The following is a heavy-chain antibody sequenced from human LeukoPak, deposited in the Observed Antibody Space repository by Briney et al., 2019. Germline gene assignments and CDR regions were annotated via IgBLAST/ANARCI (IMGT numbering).Heavy chain of an antibody. V-gene: IGHV4-4*07. CDR1: GGSISSYY. Sequence: SETLSLTCTVSGGSISSYYWSWIRQPAGKGLEWIGRIYTSGSTNYNPSLKSRVTMSVDTSKNQFSLKLNSVTAADTAVYYCARWGRVVDTAMVLYYYYYMDVWGKGTTVTVSS. D-gene: IGHD5-18*01. CDR2: IYTSGST. CDR3: ARWGRVVDTAMVLYYYYYMDV. J-gene: IGHJ6*03.